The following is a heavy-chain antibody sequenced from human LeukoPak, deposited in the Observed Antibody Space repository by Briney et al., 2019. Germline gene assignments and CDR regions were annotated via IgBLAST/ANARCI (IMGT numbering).Heavy chain of an antibody. CDR1: GFTFRSYW. CDR3: ARGVGIRGVIIYFDY. V-gene: IGHV3-74*01. J-gene: IGHJ4*02. D-gene: IGHD3-10*01. Sequence: GGSLRLSCAASGFTFRSYWMHWVRQAPGKGLMWVSRISTDGSTTHYADSVKGRFTISRDNAKNTLYLQMNSLRAEDTAVYYCARGVGIRGVIIYFDYWGQGTLVTVSS. CDR2: ISTDGSTT.